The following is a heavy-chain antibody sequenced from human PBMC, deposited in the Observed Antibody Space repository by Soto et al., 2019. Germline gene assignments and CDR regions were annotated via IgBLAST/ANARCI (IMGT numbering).Heavy chain of an antibody. J-gene: IGHJ5*02. CDR3: ARDPRHQNWFDP. CDR2: MNPNSGNT. D-gene: IGHD6-25*01. CDR1: GYTFTSYD. Sequence: QVQLVQSGAEVKKPGASVKVSCKASGYTFTSYDINWVRQATGQGLEWMGWMNPNSGNTGYAQKFQGRVTMTRNTSISTAYMELGSLRSEDTAVYYCARDPRHQNWFDPWGQGTLVTVSS. V-gene: IGHV1-8*01.